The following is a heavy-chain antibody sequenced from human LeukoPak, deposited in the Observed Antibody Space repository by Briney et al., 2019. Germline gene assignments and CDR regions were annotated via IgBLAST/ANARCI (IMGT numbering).Heavy chain of an antibody. CDR3: ARTITFGGVIVIPDYFDY. D-gene: IGHD3-16*02. Sequence: NPSETLSLTCTVSGGSISSYYWSWIRQPPGKGLEWIGYIYYSGSTNYNPSLKSRVTISVDTSKNQFSLKLSSVTAADTAVYYCARTITFGGVIVIPDYFDYWGQGTLVTVSS. CDR1: GGSISSYY. J-gene: IGHJ4*02. CDR2: IYYSGST. V-gene: IGHV4-59*01.